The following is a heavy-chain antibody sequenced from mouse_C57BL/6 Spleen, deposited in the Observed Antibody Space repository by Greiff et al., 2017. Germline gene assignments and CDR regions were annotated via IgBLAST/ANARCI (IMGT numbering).Heavy chain of an antibody. Sequence: QVQLKQPGAELVRPGSSVKLSCKASGYTFTSYWMDWVKQRPGQGLEWIGNIYPSDSETHYNQKFKDKATLTVDKSSSTAYMQLSSLTSEDSAVYYCARYYGSSYDYWGQGTTLTVSS. V-gene: IGHV1-61*01. CDR2: IYPSDSET. D-gene: IGHD1-1*01. CDR3: ARYYGSSYDY. J-gene: IGHJ2*01. CDR1: GYTFTSYW.